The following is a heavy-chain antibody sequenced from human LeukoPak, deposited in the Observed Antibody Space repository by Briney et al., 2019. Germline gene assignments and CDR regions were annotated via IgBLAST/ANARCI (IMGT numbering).Heavy chain of an antibody. J-gene: IGHJ3*02. D-gene: IGHD2-15*01. CDR3: ARGGYCSGGSCAYAFDI. Sequence: ASVKVSCKASGYTFTGYYVHWVRQAPGQGLEWMGWINPNSGGTNYAQKFQGRVTMTRDTSISTAYMELSRLRSDDTAVYYCARGGYCSGGSCAYAFDIWGQGTMVTVSS. V-gene: IGHV1-2*02. CDR1: GYTFTGYY. CDR2: INPNSGGT.